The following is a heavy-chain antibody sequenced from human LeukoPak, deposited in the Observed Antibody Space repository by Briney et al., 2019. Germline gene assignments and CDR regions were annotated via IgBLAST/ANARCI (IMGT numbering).Heavy chain of an antibody. CDR2: IWYDGSNK. D-gene: IGHD3-3*01. Sequence: PGRSLRLSCAASGFTFSSYGMHWVRQAPGKGLEWVAVIWYDGSNKYYADSVKGRFAISRDNSKNTLYLQMNSLRAEDTAVYYCAKTLTPYYDFWSGLDYWGQGTLVTVSS. V-gene: IGHV3-33*06. J-gene: IGHJ4*02. CDR3: AKTLTPYYDFWSGLDY. CDR1: GFTFSSYG.